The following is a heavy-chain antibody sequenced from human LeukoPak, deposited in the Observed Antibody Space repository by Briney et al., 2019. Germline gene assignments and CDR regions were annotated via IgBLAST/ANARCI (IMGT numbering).Heavy chain of an antibody. J-gene: IGHJ4*02. D-gene: IGHD6-19*01. CDR3: ARARGSPPLGIAVAGTIDY. V-gene: IGHV1-46*01. CDR1: GYTFTSYG. Sequence: ASVKVSCKASGYTFTSYGISWVRQAPGQGLEWMGIINPSGGSTSHAQKFQGRVTMTRDMSTSTVYMELSSLRSEDTAVYYCARARGSPPLGIAVAGTIDYWGQGTLVTVSS. CDR2: INPSGGST.